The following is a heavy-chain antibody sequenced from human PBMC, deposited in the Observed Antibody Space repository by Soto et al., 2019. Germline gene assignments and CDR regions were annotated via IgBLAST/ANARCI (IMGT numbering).Heavy chain of an antibody. J-gene: IGHJ4*02. CDR1: GFTFSSHG. D-gene: IGHD3-16*01. CDR3: ARWGNWKVADN. V-gene: IGHV3-33*01. Sequence: QVQLVESGGGVVQPGRSLRLSCAASGFTFSSHGMHWVRQAPDKGLEWVAVIWYDGSNKYYADSVKGRLTISRDNSNNRLYLEMNRLRVEDTAIYYWARWGNWKVADNWGQGTLVTVSS. CDR2: IWYDGSNK.